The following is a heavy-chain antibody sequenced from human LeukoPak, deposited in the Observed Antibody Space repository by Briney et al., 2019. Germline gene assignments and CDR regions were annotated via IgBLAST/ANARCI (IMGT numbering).Heavy chain of an antibody. Sequence: ASVKVSCKASGYSFSGFYMHWVRQAPGQGLEWMGWIIPNTGGTNYAQKFQGRVTMTRDTTISTAYMELSSLRSDDTAVYYCARDQEFGIAAVKSWFDPWGQGTLVTVSS. CDR3: ARDQEFGIAAVKSWFDP. D-gene: IGHD6-13*01. CDR1: GYSFSGFY. CDR2: IIPNTGGT. J-gene: IGHJ5*02. V-gene: IGHV1-2*02.